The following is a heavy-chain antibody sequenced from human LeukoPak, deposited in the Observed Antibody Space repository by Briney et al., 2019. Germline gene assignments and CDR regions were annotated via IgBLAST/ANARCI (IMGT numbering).Heavy chain of an antibody. V-gene: IGHV3-48*03. CDR3: ARDGDYYGSGSEVKFDY. Sequence: GGSLRLSCAASGFTFSSYEMNWVRQAPGKGLEWVSYLSSSGSTIYYADSVKGRFTISRDNAKNSLYLQMNSLRAEDTAVYYCARDGDYYGSGSEVKFDYWGQGTLVTVSS. CDR2: LSSSGSTI. J-gene: IGHJ4*02. D-gene: IGHD3-10*01. CDR1: GFTFSSYE.